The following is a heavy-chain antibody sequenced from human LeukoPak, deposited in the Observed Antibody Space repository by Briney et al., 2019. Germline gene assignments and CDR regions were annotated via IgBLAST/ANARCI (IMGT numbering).Heavy chain of an antibody. CDR3: TKVFIKYCSTPSCYVLDY. J-gene: IGHJ4*02. V-gene: IGHV1-2*02. CDR1: GYTFSGYY. CDR2: INPNSGGT. D-gene: IGHD2-2*01. Sequence: ASVKVSCKASGYTFSGYYIHWVRQAPGQGPEWMGWINPNSGGTNYAQKFQGRVTMTRDTSISTAYMELSRLRSDDTAVYYCTKVFIKYCSTPSCYVLDYWGQGTLVTVSS.